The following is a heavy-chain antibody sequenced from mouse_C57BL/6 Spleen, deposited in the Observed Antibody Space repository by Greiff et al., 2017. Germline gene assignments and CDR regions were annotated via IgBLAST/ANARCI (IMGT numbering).Heavy chain of an antibody. J-gene: IGHJ3*01. CDR3: TNYDYDGFAY. CDR1: GYTFTDYE. V-gene: IGHV1-15*01. Sequence: QVQLKQSGAELVRPGASVTLSCKASGYTFTDYEMNWVKQTPVHGLEWIGAIDPETGGTAYNQKFKGKAILTADKSSSTAYMELRSLTSEDSAVYYCTNYDYDGFAYWGQGTLVTVSA. D-gene: IGHD2-4*01. CDR2: IDPETGGT.